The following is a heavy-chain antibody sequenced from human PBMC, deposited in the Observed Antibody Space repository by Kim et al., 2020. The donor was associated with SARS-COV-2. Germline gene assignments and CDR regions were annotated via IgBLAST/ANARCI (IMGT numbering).Heavy chain of an antibody. D-gene: IGHD4-17*01. CDR3: ARGAYGDVSFDY. CDR2: T. J-gene: IGHJ4*02. Sequence: TKDGQKVQARVIMTTDTATNTAYMELWSLRSDDTAMYYCARGAYGDVSFDYWGQGTLVTVSS. V-gene: IGHV1-18*01.